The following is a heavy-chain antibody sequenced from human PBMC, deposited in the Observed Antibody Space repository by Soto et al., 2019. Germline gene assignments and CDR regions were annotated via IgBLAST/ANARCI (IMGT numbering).Heavy chain of an antibody. CDR1: GFTFSSYA. CDR2: ISDSGGST. Sequence: EVQLLESGGGLVQPGGSLRLSCEASGFTFSSYAMSWVRQAPGKGLEWVSSISDSGGSTWYADSVKGRFTVSRDNSRKTLYVQLNTLRGDDTAVYYCAKGIRYSRSWYAGIGSWGQGTLVTVSS. CDR3: AKGIRYSRSWYAGIGS. J-gene: IGHJ5*01. D-gene: IGHD6-13*01. V-gene: IGHV3-23*01.